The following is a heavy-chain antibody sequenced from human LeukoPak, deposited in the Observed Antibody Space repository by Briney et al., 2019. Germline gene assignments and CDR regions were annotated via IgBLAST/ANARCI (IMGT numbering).Heavy chain of an antibody. CDR3: ASRRDGYNWSFDY. Sequence: PSETLSLTCTVSGGSISSGGYYWSWIRQHPGKGLEWIGYIYYSGSTYYNPSLKSRVTISVDTSKNQFSLKLSSVTAADTAVYYCASRRDGYNWSFDYWGQGTLVTVSS. CDR2: IYYSGST. CDR1: GGSISSGGYY. J-gene: IGHJ4*02. V-gene: IGHV4-31*03. D-gene: IGHD5-24*01.